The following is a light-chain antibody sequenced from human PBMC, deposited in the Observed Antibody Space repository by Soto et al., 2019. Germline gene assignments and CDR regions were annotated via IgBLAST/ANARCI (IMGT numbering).Light chain of an antibody. CDR1: SGDIGDYNY. V-gene: IGLV2-14*01. CDR2: DVS. Sequence: QSVLTPPASVSGSPGQSITISCVGTSGDIGDYNYVSWYQQHPGKVPKVIIYDVSNRPSGVSYRFSGTKSGNTASLTVSGLQAEDEADYYCCSYTRSGTLIFGTGTKLTVL. CDR3: CSYTRSGTLI. J-gene: IGLJ1*01.